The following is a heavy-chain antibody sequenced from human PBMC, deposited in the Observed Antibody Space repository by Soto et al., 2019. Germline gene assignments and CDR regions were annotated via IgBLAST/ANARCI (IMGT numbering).Heavy chain of an antibody. CDR3: GRDFGSGHADV. CDR1: DEIFNTYW. CDR2: IDPSDSYT. Sequence: GESLKISCQTSDEIFNTYWITWVRQMPGRGLEWVGRIDPSDSYTTYNPSLKGHVILSVDKSMNTAYVQWTSLRASDTAMYFCGRDFGSGHADVWGQGTLVTVSS. J-gene: IGHJ1*01. V-gene: IGHV5-10-1*01. D-gene: IGHD1-26*01.